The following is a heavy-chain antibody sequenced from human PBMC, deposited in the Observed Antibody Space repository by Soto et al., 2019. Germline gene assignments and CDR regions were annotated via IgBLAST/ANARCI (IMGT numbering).Heavy chain of an antibody. CDR3: ARDHLLRFLEWFTRLHYYYGMDV. J-gene: IGHJ6*02. V-gene: IGHV3-48*03. CDR2: ISSSGSTI. CDR1: GFTFSSYE. Sequence: EVQLVESGGGLVQPGGSLRLSCAASGFTFSSYEMNWVRQAPGKGLEWVSYISSSGSTIYYADSVKGRFTISRDNAKNSLYLQMNSLRAEDTAVYYCARDHLLRFLEWFTRLHYYYGMDVWGQGTTVTVSS. D-gene: IGHD3-3*01.